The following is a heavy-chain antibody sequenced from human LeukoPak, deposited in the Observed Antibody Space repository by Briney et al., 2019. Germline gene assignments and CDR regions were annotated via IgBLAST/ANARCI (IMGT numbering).Heavy chain of an antibody. CDR1: GFTFSSYS. Sequence: PGGSLRLSCAASGFTFSSYSMNWVRQAPGKGLEWVSCISSTGSTYIYYADSVRGRFTISRDNAKDSLYLQMNSLRAEDTAVYYCAKEGTTVTAGGWFDSWGQGTLVTVSS. V-gene: IGHV3-21*01. J-gene: IGHJ5*01. CDR2: ISSTGSTYI. CDR3: AKEGTTVTAGGWFDS. D-gene: IGHD4-17*01.